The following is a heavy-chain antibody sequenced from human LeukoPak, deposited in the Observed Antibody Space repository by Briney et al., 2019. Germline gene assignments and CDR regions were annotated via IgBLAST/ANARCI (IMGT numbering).Heavy chain of an antibody. CDR3: AKNTVAATWGPFDH. V-gene: IGHV3-30*18. D-gene: IGHD6-19*01. CDR1: GFTFSSYG. CDR2: MSYDGSNK. Sequence: GRSLRLSCAASGFTFSSYGMHWVRQAPGKGLEWVAFMSYDGSNKYYADSVKGRFTISRDNSKNTLYLQMNSLRAEDTALYYCAKNTVAATWGPFDHWGQGTLVTVSS. J-gene: IGHJ4*02.